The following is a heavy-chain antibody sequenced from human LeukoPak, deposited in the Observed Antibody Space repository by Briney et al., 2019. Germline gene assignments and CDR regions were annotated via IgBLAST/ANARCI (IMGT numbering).Heavy chain of an antibody. V-gene: IGHV3-33*01. Sequence: GRSLRLSCAASGFTFSSYGMHWGRQAPGKGLEWVAVICYDGSNKYYADSVKGRFTISRDNSKNTLYLQMNSLRAEDTAVYYCASEAVDYWGQGTLVTVSS. J-gene: IGHJ4*02. CDR1: GFTFSSYG. CDR3: ASEAVDY. CDR2: ICYDGSNK. D-gene: IGHD6-19*01.